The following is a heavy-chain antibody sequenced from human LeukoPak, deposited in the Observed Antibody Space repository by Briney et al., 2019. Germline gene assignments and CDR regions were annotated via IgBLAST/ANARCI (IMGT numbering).Heavy chain of an antibody. J-gene: IGHJ4*02. CDR3: ARAQGDFWSGYYTDY. V-gene: IGHV4-34*01. Sequence: SETLSLTCAVYGGSFSGYYWSWIRQTPGKGLEWIGEINHSGGTNYNPSLKSRVTISVGTSKNQFSLKLSSVTAADTAVYYCARAQGDFWSGYYTDYWGQGTLVTVSS. CDR2: INHSGGT. CDR1: GGSFSGYY. D-gene: IGHD3-3*01.